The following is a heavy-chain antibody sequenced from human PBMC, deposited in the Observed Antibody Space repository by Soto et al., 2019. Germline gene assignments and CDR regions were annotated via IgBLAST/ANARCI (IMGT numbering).Heavy chain of an antibody. CDR3: ARARTSSGKLRMDAFDI. Sequence: GGSLRLSCAASGFTFDDYGMSWVRQAPGKGLEWVSGINWNGGSTGYADSVKGRFTISRDNAKNSLYLQMNSLRAEDTALYYCARARTSSGKLRMDAFDIWGQGTMVTVSS. CDR2: INWNGGST. J-gene: IGHJ3*02. V-gene: IGHV3-20*04. D-gene: IGHD3-10*01. CDR1: GFTFDDYG.